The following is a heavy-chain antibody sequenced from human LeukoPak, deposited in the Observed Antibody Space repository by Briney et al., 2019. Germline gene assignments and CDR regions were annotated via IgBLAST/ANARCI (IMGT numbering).Heavy chain of an antibody. CDR2: ISGSGGST. D-gene: IGHD3-16*02. CDR3: ACRDDYVWGSYRNWFDP. J-gene: IGHJ5*02. V-gene: IGHV3-23*01. Sequence: GGSLRLSCAASGFTFSSYAMSWVRQAPGKGLEWVSAISGSGGSTYYADSVKGRFTIPRDNSKNTLYLQMNSLRAEDTAVYYCACRDDYVWGSYRNWFDPWGQGALVTVSS. CDR1: GFTFSSYA.